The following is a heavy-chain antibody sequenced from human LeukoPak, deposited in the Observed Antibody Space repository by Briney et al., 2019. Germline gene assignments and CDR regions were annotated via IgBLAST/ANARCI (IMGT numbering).Heavy chain of an antibody. D-gene: IGHD3-16*02. J-gene: IGHJ4*02. CDR2: ISGSSGSI. CDR1: GFAFSTYS. V-gene: IGHV3-21*06. Sequence: GGSLRLSCAGSGFAFSTYSMNWVRQAPGKGLEWVSSISGSSGSIYYADSVKDRFTISRDNAENSLYLQMNSLRAEDTAVYYCARANPPGISFFDYWGQGALVTVSS. CDR3: ARANPPGISFFDY.